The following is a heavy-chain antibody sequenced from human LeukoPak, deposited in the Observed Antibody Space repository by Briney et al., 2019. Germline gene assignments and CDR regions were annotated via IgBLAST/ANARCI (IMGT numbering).Heavy chain of an antibody. CDR3: ARGGITMVRGVIPKYYYYGMDV. V-gene: IGHV1-69*13. CDR1: GGTFSSYA. CDR2: IIPIFGTA. D-gene: IGHD3-10*01. J-gene: IGHJ6*02. Sequence: SVKVSCKASGGTFSSYAISWVRQAPGQGLEWMGGIIPIFGTANYAQKFQGRVTITADESTSTAYMELSSLRSEDTAVYYCARGGITMVRGVIPKYYYYGMDVWGQGTTVTVSS.